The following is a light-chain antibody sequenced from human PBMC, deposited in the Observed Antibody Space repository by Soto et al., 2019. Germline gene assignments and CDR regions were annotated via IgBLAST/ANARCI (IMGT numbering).Light chain of an antibody. V-gene: IGKV1-5*01. CDR3: QQYNSYSWT. Sequence: DIQLTQSPSTLSASVGDRVTITCLASQSISSWLAWYQQKPGKAPKLLIYDASSLESGVPSRFSGNRSGTEFTLTISSLQPDDFATYYCQQYNSYSWTFGQGTKVDI. CDR2: DAS. CDR1: QSISSW. J-gene: IGKJ1*01.